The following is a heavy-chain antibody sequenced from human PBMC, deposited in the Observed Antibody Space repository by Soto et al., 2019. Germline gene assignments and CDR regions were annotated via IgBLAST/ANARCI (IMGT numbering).Heavy chain of an antibody. CDR2: ISSSSSYI. CDR1: GFTFSSYS. V-gene: IGHV3-21*01. CDR3: ASPSLTEYCSGGSCYSGDDYFQH. D-gene: IGHD2-15*01. J-gene: IGHJ1*01. Sequence: GGSLRLSCAASGFTFSSYSMNWVRQAPGKGLEWVSSISSSSSYIYYADSVKGRFTISRDNAKNSLYLQMNSLRAEDTAVYYCASPSLTEYCSGGSCYSGDDYFQHRGQGTLVTVSS.